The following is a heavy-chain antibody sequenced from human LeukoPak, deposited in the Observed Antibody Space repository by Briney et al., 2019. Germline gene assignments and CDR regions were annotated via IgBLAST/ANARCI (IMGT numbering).Heavy chain of an antibody. CDR2: IYPGDSDT. Sequence: GASLKISCKGSGYSFTSYWIGWVRQMPGKGLEWMGIIYPGDSDTRYSPSFQGQVTISADKSISTAYLQWSSLQASDTAMYYCARSCTSTSCYLTDAFDIWGQGTMVTVSS. V-gene: IGHV5-51*01. J-gene: IGHJ3*02. D-gene: IGHD2-2*01. CDR1: GYSFTSYW. CDR3: ARSCTSTSCYLTDAFDI.